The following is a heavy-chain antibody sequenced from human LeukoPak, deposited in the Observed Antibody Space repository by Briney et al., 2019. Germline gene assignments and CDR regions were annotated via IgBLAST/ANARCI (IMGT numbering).Heavy chain of an antibody. V-gene: IGHV4/OR15-8*01. CDR3: AYNRNFALDN. CDR1: GASIDSHSW. J-gene: IGHJ4*02. Sequence: SETLSLTCAVSGASIDSHSWWSCVRQPPGKGLDWIGEIYHSGAANYKPSLKSRVTMSVDTSKNHFSLKLTSVTAADTAFYYCAYNRNFALDNWGQRTLVTVSS. D-gene: IGHD1-14*01. CDR2: IYHSGAA.